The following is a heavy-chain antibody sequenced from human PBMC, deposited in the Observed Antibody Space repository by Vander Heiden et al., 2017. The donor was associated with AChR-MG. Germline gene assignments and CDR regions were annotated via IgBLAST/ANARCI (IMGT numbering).Heavy chain of an antibody. V-gene: IGHV4-38-2*01. J-gene: IGHJ2*01. Sequence: QVQLQESGPGLVKPSETLSLTCAVSGYSISSGYYWGWIRPPPGKGLEWIGSIYHSGSTYYNPSLKSRVTISVDTSKNQFSLKLSSVTAADTAVYYCARRSEDIGPDWYFDLWGRGTLVTVSS. CDR1: GYSISSGYY. D-gene: IGHD5-12*01. CDR2: IYHSGST. CDR3: ARRSEDIGPDWYFDL.